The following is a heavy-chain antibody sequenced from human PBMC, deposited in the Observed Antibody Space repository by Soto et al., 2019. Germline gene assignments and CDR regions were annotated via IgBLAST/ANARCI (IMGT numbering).Heavy chain of an antibody. CDR2: INAGNGNT. Sequence: ASVKVYCKASGYTFTSYAMHWVRQAPGQRLEWMGWINAGNGNTKYSQKFQGRVTITRDTSASTAYMELSSLRSEDTAVYHCARSIVVVTAQDYCGQGTLVTVSS. CDR3: ARSIVVVTAQDY. D-gene: IGHD2-21*02. CDR1: GYTFTSYA. J-gene: IGHJ4*02. V-gene: IGHV1-3*01.